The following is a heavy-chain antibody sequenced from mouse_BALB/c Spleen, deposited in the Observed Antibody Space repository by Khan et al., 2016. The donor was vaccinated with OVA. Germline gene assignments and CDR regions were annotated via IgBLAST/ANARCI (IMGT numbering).Heavy chain of an antibody. Sequence: QVQLQQSGAELMTPGASVKISCKATGYTFSSYWIEWVKQRPGHGLEWIGEILPGSGSTNYNEKFKGKATFTADTSSNTAYMQLSSLTSEDSAVYYCARSCDSARFAYWGQGTLVTVSA. CDR3: ARSCDSARFAY. V-gene: IGHV1-9*01. CDR1: GYTFSSYW. J-gene: IGHJ3*01. CDR2: ILPGSGST.